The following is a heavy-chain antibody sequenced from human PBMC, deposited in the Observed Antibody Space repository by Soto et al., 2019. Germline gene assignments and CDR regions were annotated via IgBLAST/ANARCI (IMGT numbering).Heavy chain of an antibody. CDR2: IVVGSGNT. Sequence: GASVKVSCKASGFTFTSSAVQWVRQARGQRLEWIGRIVVGSGNTNYAQKFQERVTITRDMSTSTAYMELSSLRSEDTAVYYCAAGRGYYDSSGYDYWGQGTLVTVSS. J-gene: IGHJ4*02. D-gene: IGHD3-22*01. V-gene: IGHV1-58*01. CDR3: AAGRGYYDSSGYDY. CDR1: GFTFTSSA.